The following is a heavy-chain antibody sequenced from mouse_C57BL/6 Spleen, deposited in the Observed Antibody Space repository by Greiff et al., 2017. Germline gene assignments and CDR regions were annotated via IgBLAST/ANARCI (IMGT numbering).Heavy chain of an antibody. CDR3: AREDYGSSYDYAMDY. D-gene: IGHD1-1*01. V-gene: IGHV5-6*01. Sequence: EVNLVESGGDLVKPGGSLKLSCAASGFTFSSYGMSWVRQTPDKRLEWVATISSGGSYTYYPDSVKGRFTISRDNAKNTLYLQMSSLKSEDTAMYYCAREDYGSSYDYAMDYWGQGTSVTVSS. CDR1: GFTFSSYG. J-gene: IGHJ4*01. CDR2: ISSGGSYT.